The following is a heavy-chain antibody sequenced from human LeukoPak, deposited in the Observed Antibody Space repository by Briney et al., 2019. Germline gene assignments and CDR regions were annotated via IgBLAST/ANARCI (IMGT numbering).Heavy chain of an antibody. Sequence: ASVKVSFKASGYTFTSYYMHWVRQAPGQGLEWMGIINPSGGSTSYAQKFQGRVTMTRDTSTSTVYMELSSLRSEDTAVYYCARAADDDYGSGSYYTWFDRWGQGTLVTVSS. J-gene: IGHJ5*02. V-gene: IGHV1-46*01. D-gene: IGHD3-10*01. CDR3: ARAADDDYGSGSYYTWFDR. CDR2: INPSGGST. CDR1: GYTFTSYY.